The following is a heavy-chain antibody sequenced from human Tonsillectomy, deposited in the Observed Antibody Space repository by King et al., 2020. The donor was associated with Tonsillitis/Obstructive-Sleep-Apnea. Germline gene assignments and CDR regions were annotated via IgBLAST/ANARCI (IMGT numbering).Heavy chain of an antibody. J-gene: IGHJ4*02. V-gene: IGHV3-33*08. D-gene: IGHD3/OR15-3a*01. CDR3: ARGGTVDWGDY. CDR2: IWYDGSNK. CDR1: GGSISSSSYY. Sequence: QLQESGPGLVKPSETLSLTCTVSGGSISSSSYYWGWIRQPPGKGLEWVAVIWYDGSNKYYADSVKGRFTISRDNSKNTLYLQMNSLRAEDTAVYYCARGGTVDWGDYWGQGTLVTVSS.